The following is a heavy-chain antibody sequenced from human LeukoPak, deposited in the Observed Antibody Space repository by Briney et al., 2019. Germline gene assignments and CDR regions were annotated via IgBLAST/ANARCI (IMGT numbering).Heavy chain of an antibody. V-gene: IGHV3-30*18. CDR1: GFTFSSYG. J-gene: IGHJ5*02. Sequence: GGSLRLSCAASGFTFSSYGMHWVRQAPGKGLEWVAVISYDGSNKYYADSVKGRFTISRDNSKNTLYLQMNSLRAEDTAVYYCAKGTYDIGGWFDPWGQGTLVTVSS. CDR3: AKGTYDIGGWFDP. CDR2: ISYDGSNK. D-gene: IGHD3-9*01.